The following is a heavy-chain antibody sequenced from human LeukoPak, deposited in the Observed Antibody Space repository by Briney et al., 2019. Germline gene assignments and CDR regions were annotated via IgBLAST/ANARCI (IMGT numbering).Heavy chain of an antibody. D-gene: IGHD6-13*01. Sequence: PGGSLRLSCAASGFTFSSYSMNWVRQAPGKGLEWVSSISSSSSYIYYADSVKGRFTISRDNAKNSLYLQMNSLRAEDTAVYYCARDKGGPAYSSSWPYYYYYYYMDVWGKGTTVTISS. J-gene: IGHJ6*03. CDR2: ISSSSSYI. CDR3: ARDKGGPAYSSSWPYYYYYYYMDV. V-gene: IGHV3-21*04. CDR1: GFTFSSYS.